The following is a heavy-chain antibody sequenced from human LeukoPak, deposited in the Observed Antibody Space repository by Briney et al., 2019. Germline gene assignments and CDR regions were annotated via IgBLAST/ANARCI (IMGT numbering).Heavy chain of an antibody. D-gene: IGHD3-10*01. V-gene: IGHV4-39*01. J-gene: IGHJ5*02. CDR3: ASRAYGSGSYNP. CDR2: IYYSWTT. CDR1: GGSISSTNYY. Sequence: KPSETLSLTCTVSGGSISSTNYYWDWIRQPPGKWLEWIGTIYYSWTTYYNPSLKSRVTISVDTSKKQFSLQLGSVTAADTAVYYCASRAYGSGSYNPWGQGTLVTVSS.